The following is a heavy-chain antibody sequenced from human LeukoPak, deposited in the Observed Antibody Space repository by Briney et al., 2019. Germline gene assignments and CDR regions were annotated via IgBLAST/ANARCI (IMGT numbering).Heavy chain of an antibody. CDR2: IRSKAYGGTT. CDR3: TREPSAPDYGDYGYFDY. V-gene: IGHV3-49*03. CDR1: GFTFGDYA. Sequence: GGFLRLSCTASGFTFGDYAMSWFRQAPGKGLEWVGFIRSKAYGGTTEYAASVKGRFTISRDDSKSIAYLQMNSLKTEDTAVYYCTREPSAPDYGDYGYFDYWGQGTLVTVSS. D-gene: IGHD4-17*01. J-gene: IGHJ4*02.